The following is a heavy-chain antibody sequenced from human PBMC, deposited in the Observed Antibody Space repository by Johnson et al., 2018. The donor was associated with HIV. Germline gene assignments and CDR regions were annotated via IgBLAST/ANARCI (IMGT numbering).Heavy chain of an antibody. J-gene: IGHJ3*02. D-gene: IGHD1-26*01. Sequence: QVQLVESGGGVVQPGRSLRLSCAASGFTFSSYSVHWVRQAPGKGLEWVAVISFDGYNKYYADSVKGRFTISRDSSEKTLYLQMNSLRPEDTAVYYCARGLELYLDLGWDDAFDIWGQVTMVTVSS. V-gene: IGHV3-30-3*01. CDR2: ISFDGYNK. CDR1: GFTFSSYS. CDR3: ARGLELYLDLGWDDAFDI.